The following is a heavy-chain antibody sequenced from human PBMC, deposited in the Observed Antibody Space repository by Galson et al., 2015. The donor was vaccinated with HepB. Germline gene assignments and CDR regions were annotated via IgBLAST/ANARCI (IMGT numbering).Heavy chain of an antibody. CDR1: GYTFSSYG. CDR2: ISAYNGDT. Sequence: SVKVSCKASGYTFSSYGISWVRQARGQGLEWMGWISAYNGDTNCAQKLRGRLTMTTDTSTSTAYMELRSLKYDDTAVYYCARGVPYCYDSSGYDYWGQGTLVTVSS. D-gene: IGHD3-22*01. CDR3: ARGVPYCYDSSGYDY. J-gene: IGHJ4*02. V-gene: IGHV1-18*04.